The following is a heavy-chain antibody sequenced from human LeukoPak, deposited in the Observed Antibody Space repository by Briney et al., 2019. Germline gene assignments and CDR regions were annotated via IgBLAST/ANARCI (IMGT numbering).Heavy chain of an antibody. D-gene: IGHD3-22*01. CDR2: INPNSGGT. V-gene: IGHV1-2*02. CDR1: GYTFTGYY. CDR3: ARGPYSYDSSGAFDI. Sequence: ASVKVSCKASGYTFTGYYMHWVRQAPGQGLEWMGWINPNSGGTNYAQKFQGRVTMTRDTSISTAYMDLSRLRSDDTAVYFCARGPYSYDSSGAFDIWGQGTMVTVSS. J-gene: IGHJ3*02.